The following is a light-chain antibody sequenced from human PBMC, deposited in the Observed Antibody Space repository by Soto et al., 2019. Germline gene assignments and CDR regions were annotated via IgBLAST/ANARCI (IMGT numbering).Light chain of an antibody. V-gene: IGKV3-20*01. Sequence: EIVLTQPPGTLSLSPGERASLSRRASQSLSSGYLAWYQQKPGQAPRILIYAASSRATGIPDRFSGSGSGTDFSLTINRLEPEDSAVYYCQQYDTSPRTFGQGTKVDIK. J-gene: IGKJ1*01. CDR1: QSLSSGY. CDR3: QQYDTSPRT. CDR2: AAS.